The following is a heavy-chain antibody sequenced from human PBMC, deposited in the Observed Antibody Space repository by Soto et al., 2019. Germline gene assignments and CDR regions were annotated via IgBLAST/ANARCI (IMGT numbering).Heavy chain of an antibody. Sequence: QIQLQQSGPGLVKPSQTLSLTCAISGDSVSSNSAAWNWIRQSPSRGLEWLGRTYYRSKWHTDYAASVKIRLTINPDTSENQFSLQRDSVTPEDTAVYYCAGGSYTSNWYWGQGTLVTVSS. CDR2: TYYRSKWHT. CDR3: AGGSYTSNWY. V-gene: IGHV6-1*01. J-gene: IGHJ4*02. D-gene: IGHD6-13*01. CDR1: GDSVSSNSAA.